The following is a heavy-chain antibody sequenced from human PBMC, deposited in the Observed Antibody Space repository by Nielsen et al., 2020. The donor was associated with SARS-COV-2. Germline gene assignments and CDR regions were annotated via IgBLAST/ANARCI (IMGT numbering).Heavy chain of an antibody. CDR2: IKQDGSEK. J-gene: IGHJ6*02. CDR1: GFTFSSYW. Sequence: GESLKISCAASGFTFSSYWVSWVRQAPGEGLEWVANIKQDGSEKYYVDSVKGRFTISRDNSKNTLYLQMNSLRFEDTAVYFCARDGGRRLGPYFDILSRSYENYYGMDVWGQGTTVTVSS. D-gene: IGHD3-9*01. CDR3: ARDGGRRLGPYFDILSRSYENYYGMDV. V-gene: IGHV3-7*03.